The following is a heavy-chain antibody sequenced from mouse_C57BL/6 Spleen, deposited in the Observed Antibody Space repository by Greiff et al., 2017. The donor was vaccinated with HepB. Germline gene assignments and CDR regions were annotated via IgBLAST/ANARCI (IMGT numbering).Heavy chain of an antibody. V-gene: IGHV1-76*01. D-gene: IGHD1-1*01. Sequence: QVQLQQSGAELVRPGASVKLSCKASGYTFTDYYINWVKQRPGQGLEWIARIYPGSGNTYYNEKFKGKATLTAEKSSSTAYMQLSSLTSEDSAVYFCARERLLRMDYWGQGTSVTVSS. CDR1: GYTFTDYY. CDR2: IYPGSGNT. J-gene: IGHJ4*01. CDR3: ARERLLRMDY.